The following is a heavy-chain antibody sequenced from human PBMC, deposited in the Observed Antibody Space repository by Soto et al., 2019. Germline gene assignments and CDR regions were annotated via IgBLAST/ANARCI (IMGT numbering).Heavy chain of an antibody. J-gene: IGHJ4*02. D-gene: IGHD2-15*01. CDR2: INPSGGST. CDR3: AREREPRVAAEFDY. Sequence: QVQLVQSGAEVKKPGASVKVSCKASGYTFTSYYMHWVRQAPGQGLEWMGIINPSGGSTSYAQKFQGRVTMTGDTSTSTVYMELSSRRSEDTAVYYSAREREPRVAAEFDYWGQGTLVTVSS. CDR1: GYTFTSYY. V-gene: IGHV1-46*03.